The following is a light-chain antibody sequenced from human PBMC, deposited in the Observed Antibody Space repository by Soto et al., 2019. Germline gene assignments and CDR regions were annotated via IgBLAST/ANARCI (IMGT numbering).Light chain of an antibody. J-gene: IGLJ2*01. CDR3: SSYTCSITLVV. V-gene: IGLV2-14*01. Sequence: QSVLTQPASVSGSPGQSITISCTGTSSDAGGYNYVSWYQQHPGKAPKLMIYDVSNRPSGVSNRFSGSKSGRTASLTISGLHAEDEADYNCSSYTCSITLVVFGGGTKVTVL. CDR2: DVS. CDR1: SSDAGGYNY.